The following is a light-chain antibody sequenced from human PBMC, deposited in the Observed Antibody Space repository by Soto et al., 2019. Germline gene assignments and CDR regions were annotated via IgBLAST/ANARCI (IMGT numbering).Light chain of an antibody. CDR3: QQSYSFPYT. J-gene: IGKJ2*01. CDR1: LPISNY. V-gene: IGKV1-39*01. CDR2: AAS. Sequence: DIQMTQSPSSLSASVGDRVTITCRASLPISNYLAWYQQKTGEAPKLLIYAASTLQSGVPSRFSGSESGTDFTLAINSLQPEDFATYFCQQSYSFPYTFGQGTNLVIK.